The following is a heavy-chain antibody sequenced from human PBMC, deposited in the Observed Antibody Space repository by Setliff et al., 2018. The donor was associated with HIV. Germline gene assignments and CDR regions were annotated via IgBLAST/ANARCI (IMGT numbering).Heavy chain of an antibody. CDR2: ISYDGSNK. Sequence: HPGGSLRLSCAASGFTFSIYAIHWVRQAPGKGLEWVAVISYDGSNKYSADSVKGRFTISRDNSKNTLYLQMNSLRAEDTAVYYCARDLRDFWSAYYQGPFDYWGQGTLVTVSS. D-gene: IGHD3-3*01. CDR3: ARDLRDFWSAYYQGPFDY. J-gene: IGHJ4*02. V-gene: IGHV3-30*04. CDR1: GFTFSIYA.